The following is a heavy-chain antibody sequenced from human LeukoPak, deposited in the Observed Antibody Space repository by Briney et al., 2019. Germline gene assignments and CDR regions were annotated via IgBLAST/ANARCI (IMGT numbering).Heavy chain of an antibody. V-gene: IGHV1-8*01. CDR2: MDPNSDNT. D-gene: IGHD6-13*01. CDR3: ARVGASIAAFQH. Sequence: GGSVKVSCKASGYTFTSYDINWVRQAPGQGLEWMGWMDPNSDNTGYAQKFQGRVTMTRNTSISTAYMELSSLRSEDTAVYYCARVGASIAAFQHWGQGTLVTVSS. J-gene: IGHJ1*01. CDR1: GYTFTSYD.